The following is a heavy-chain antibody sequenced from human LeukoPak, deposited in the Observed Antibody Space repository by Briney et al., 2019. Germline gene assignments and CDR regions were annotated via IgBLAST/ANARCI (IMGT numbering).Heavy chain of an antibody. Sequence: PGGSLRLSCAASGLTFSSYAMSWVRQAPGKGLEWVSAISGSGGSTYYPDSVKGRFTISSNNSKTPLYLQMTSLRAEDTAVYYCATGAIVVVAATDAFDIWGQGTMVTVSS. J-gene: IGHJ3*02. D-gene: IGHD2-15*01. CDR3: ATGAIVVVAATDAFDI. CDR2: ISGSGGST. V-gene: IGHV3-23*01. CDR1: GLTFSSYA.